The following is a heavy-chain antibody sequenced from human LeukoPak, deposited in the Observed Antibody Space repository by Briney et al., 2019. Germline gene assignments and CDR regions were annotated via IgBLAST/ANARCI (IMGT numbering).Heavy chain of an antibody. V-gene: IGHV1-3*01. CDR1: GYTFTSYA. J-gene: IGHJ4*02. CDR3: ARDRILTGYDY. Sequence: ASLNVSCKASGYTFTSYAMHWVRQAPGQRLEWMGWINAGNGNTKYSQKFQGRVTITRDTSASTAYMELSSLRSEDTAVYYCARDRILTGYDYWGQGTLVTVSS. D-gene: IGHD3-9*01. CDR2: INAGNGNT.